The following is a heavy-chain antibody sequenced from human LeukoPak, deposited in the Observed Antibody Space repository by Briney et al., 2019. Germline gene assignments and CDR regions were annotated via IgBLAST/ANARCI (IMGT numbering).Heavy chain of an antibody. CDR2: INPNSGDT. Sequence: ASVTVSCTPSGYTFTGYYLHWVRQAPGQGLEWLGWINPNSGDTNYAQKFQGRVTMTSDTSISTAYMELSRLRSDDTAVFYCARGDSSPYYYFDYWGQGTLVIVSS. V-gene: IGHV1-2*02. J-gene: IGHJ4*02. CDR1: GYTFTGYY. CDR3: ARGDSSPYYYFDY. D-gene: IGHD3-22*01.